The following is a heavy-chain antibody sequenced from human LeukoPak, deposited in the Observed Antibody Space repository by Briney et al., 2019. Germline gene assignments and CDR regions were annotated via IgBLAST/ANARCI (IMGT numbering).Heavy chain of an antibody. V-gene: IGHV4-59*07. J-gene: IGHJ5*02. D-gene: IGHD2-2*03. CDR1: GGSISSYY. Sequence: SDTLSLTCTVSGGSISSYYWSWIRQPPGKGLEWIGFIYYSGTTNYNPSLKSRVTISVDTSKNQFSLSLKSVTAADTAVYYCARGGWISFDPWGQGTLVTVSS. CDR3: ARGGWISFDP. CDR2: IYYSGTT.